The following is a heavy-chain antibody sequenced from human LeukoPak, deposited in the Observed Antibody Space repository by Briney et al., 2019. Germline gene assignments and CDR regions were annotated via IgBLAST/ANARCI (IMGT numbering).Heavy chain of an antibody. Sequence: GGSLRLSCAASGFTFSSYSMNWVRQAPGKGLEWVSYISSRGSSIYYADSVKGRFAISRDNARNSLYLQVNSLRAEDTAVYYCARDYGSGNYPDAFDIWGQGTMVTVSS. J-gene: IGHJ3*02. V-gene: IGHV3-48*04. CDR2: ISSRGSSI. D-gene: IGHD1-26*01. CDR3: ARDYGSGNYPDAFDI. CDR1: GFTFSSYS.